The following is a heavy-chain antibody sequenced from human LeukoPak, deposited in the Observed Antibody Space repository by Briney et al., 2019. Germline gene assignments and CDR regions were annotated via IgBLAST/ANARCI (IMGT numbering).Heavy chain of an antibody. Sequence: SETLSLTCAVYGGSFSAYYWTWIRQPPGKGLEWIGEINHSGSTSSNPSLKSRVTVFVDTSKNQFSLKLSSVTAADTAVYYCARAGILGSSWSDAFDIWGQGTMVTVSS. D-gene: IGHD6-13*01. CDR2: INHSGST. J-gene: IGHJ3*02. V-gene: IGHV4-34*01. CDR3: ARAGILGSSWSDAFDI. CDR1: GGSFSAYY.